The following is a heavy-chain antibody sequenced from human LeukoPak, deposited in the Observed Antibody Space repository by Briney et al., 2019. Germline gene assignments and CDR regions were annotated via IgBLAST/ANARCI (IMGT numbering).Heavy chain of an antibody. Sequence: GGSLRLSCAASGFTFSSYAMHWVRQPPGKGLEWVAVISYDGSNKYYADSVKGRFTISRDNSKNTLYLQMNSLRAEDTAVYYCARANPYYYDSSGRLYYYGMDVWGQGTTVTVSS. CDR3: ARANPYYYDSSGRLYYYGMDV. CDR2: ISYDGSNK. J-gene: IGHJ6*02. D-gene: IGHD3-22*01. V-gene: IGHV3-30*04. CDR1: GFTFSSYA.